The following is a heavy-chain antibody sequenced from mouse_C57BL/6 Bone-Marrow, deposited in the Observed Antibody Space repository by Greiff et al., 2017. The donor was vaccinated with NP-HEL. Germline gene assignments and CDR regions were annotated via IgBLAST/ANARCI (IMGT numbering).Heavy chain of an antibody. J-gene: IGHJ3*01. Sequence: VHVKQSGAELVRPGASVKLSCTASGFNIKDDYMHWVKQRPEQGLEWIGWIDPENGDTEYASKFQGKATITADTSSNTAYLQLSSLTSEDTAVYYCTTPITTVEGFAYWGQGTLVTVSA. D-gene: IGHD1-1*01. CDR2: IDPENGDT. CDR3: TTPITTVEGFAY. V-gene: IGHV14-4*01. CDR1: GFNIKDDY.